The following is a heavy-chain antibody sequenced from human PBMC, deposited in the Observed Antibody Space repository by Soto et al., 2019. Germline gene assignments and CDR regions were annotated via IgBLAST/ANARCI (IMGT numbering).Heavy chain of an antibody. V-gene: IGHV3-33*01. J-gene: IGHJ3*02. Sequence: GGSLRLSCAASGFTFSSYGMHWVRQAPDKGLEWVAVIWYDGSNKYYADSVKGRFTISRDNSKNTLYLQMNSLRAEDTAVYYCARDPTTIFGVVGLNAFDIWGQGTMVTVSS. CDR2: IWYDGSNK. CDR3: ARDPTTIFGVVGLNAFDI. CDR1: GFTFSSYG. D-gene: IGHD3-3*01.